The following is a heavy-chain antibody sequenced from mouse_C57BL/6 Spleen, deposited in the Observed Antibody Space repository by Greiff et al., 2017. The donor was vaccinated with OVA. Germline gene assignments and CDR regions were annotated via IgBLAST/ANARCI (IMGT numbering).Heavy chain of an antibody. CDR1: GYAFSSSW. J-gene: IGHJ1*03. V-gene: IGHV1-82*01. D-gene: IGHD2-4*01. CDR3: ARGRNDYDVGYFDV. CDR2: IYPGDGDT. Sequence: VQLQQSGPELVKPGASVKISCKASGYAFSSSWMNWVKPRPGKGLEWIGRIYPGDGDTNYNGKFKGKATLTADKSSSTAYMQLSSLTSEDSAVYFCARGRNDYDVGYFDVWGTGTTVTVSS.